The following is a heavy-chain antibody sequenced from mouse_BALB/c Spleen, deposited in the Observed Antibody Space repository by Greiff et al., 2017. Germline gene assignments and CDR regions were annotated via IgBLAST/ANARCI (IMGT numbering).Heavy chain of an antibody. CDR3: ARGFYYDYLFDY. CDR2: ISSGGST. D-gene: IGHD2-4*01. CDR1: GFTFSSYA. Sequence: EVQRVESGGGLVKPGGSLKLSCAASGFTFSSYAMSWVRQTPEKRLEWVASISSGGSTYYPDSVKGRFTISRDNARNILYLQMSSLRSEDTAMYYCARGFYYDYLFDYWGQGTTLTVSS. J-gene: IGHJ2*01. V-gene: IGHV5-6-5*01.